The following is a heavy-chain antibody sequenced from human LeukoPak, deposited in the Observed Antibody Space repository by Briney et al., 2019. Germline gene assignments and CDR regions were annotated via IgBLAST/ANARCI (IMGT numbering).Heavy chain of an antibody. D-gene: IGHD3-3*02. CDR1: GDSISDDY. CDR3: ARDNGSGYTKGYEHYYYYLDV. Sequence: SETLSLTCTVSGDSISDDYYTWMRQPAGKGLEWIGRIHSGGTTNYNPSLMSRVTLSIDKSKKHISLRLTSVTAADTALYYCARDNGSGYTKGYEHYYYYLDVWGKGTTVTASS. V-gene: IGHV4-4*07. CDR2: IHSGGTT. J-gene: IGHJ6*03.